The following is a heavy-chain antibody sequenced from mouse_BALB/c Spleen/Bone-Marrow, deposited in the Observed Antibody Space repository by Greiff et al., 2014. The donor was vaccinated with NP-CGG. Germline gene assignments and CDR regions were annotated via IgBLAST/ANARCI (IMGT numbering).Heavy chain of an antibody. CDR2: ISTYSGNT. CDR1: GYTFTDYA. D-gene: IGHD2-3*01. Sequence: VQLQQSGPELARPGVSVKISCKGSGYTFTDYAMHWVKQSHAKSLEWIGVISTYSGNTNYNQKFKGKATMAVDKSSSTAYMELARLTSEDAAIYYCARGRYDFAYWGQGTLVTVSA. J-gene: IGHJ3*01. CDR3: ARGRYDFAY. V-gene: IGHV1-67*01.